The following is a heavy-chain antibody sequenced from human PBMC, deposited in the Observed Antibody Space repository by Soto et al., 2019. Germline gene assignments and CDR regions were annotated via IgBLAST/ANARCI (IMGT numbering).Heavy chain of an antibody. CDR1: GGTFSSYA. CDR3: ARVSSTGIDYGDKKPSWYVDI. J-gene: IGHJ2*01. Sequence: QVQLVQSGAEVKKPGSSVKVSCKASGGTFSSYAFSWVRQAPGQGLEWMGGIIPLFGTTNYAQKFQGRVTITAEESTSTAYMELSSLRSEDTAVYYCARVSSTGIDYGDKKPSWYVDIWGRGTLVTVSS. D-gene: IGHD4-17*01. CDR2: IIPLFGTT. V-gene: IGHV1-69*01.